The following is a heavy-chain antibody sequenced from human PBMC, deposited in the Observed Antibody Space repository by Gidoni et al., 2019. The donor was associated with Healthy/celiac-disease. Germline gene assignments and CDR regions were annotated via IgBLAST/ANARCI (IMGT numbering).Heavy chain of an antibody. CDR1: GFTFRRYA. D-gene: IGHD3-22*01. J-gene: IGHJ1*01. Sequence: EVQLLESGGGLVQPGGSLRLSCAASGFTFRRYAMSWVRQAPGKGLEWVSAISGSGGGTYYADAVKGRFTISRENYKNKLYLQMNSLRAEDTAVYYCANQGSNYYDSRGYHPAAEYFQHWGQGTLVTVSS. CDR2: ISGSGGGT. CDR3: ANQGSNYYDSRGYHPAAEYFQH. V-gene: IGHV3-23*01.